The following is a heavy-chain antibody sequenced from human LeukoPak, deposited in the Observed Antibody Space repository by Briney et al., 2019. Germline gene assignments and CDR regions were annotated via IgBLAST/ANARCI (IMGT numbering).Heavy chain of an antibody. CDR2: IKQDGSEI. D-gene: IGHD3-10*01. CDR1: GFTFSSYW. V-gene: IGHV3-7*01. CDR3: ARERRGGNPKPNYYYYGMDV. J-gene: IGHJ6*02. Sequence: GGSLRLSCAASGFTFSSYWMSWVRQAPGKGLEWVANIKQDGSEIYYVDSVKGRFTISRDNAKNSLYLQMNSLRAEDTAVYYCARERRGGNPKPNYYYYGMDVWGQGTTVTVSS.